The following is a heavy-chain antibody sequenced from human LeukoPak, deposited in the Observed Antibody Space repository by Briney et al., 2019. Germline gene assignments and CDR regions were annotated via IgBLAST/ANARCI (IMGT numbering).Heavy chain of an antibody. CDR3: ARDSRRSGSYHY. V-gene: IGHV3-30*03. CDR1: GFTFSSYG. D-gene: IGHD1-26*01. Sequence: GGSLRLSCAASGFTFSSYGMHWVRQAPGKGLEWVAVISYDGSNKYYADSVKGRFTISRDNSKNTLYLQMNSLRAEDTAVYYCARDSRRSGSYHYWGQGTLVTVSS. CDR2: ISYDGSNK. J-gene: IGHJ4*02.